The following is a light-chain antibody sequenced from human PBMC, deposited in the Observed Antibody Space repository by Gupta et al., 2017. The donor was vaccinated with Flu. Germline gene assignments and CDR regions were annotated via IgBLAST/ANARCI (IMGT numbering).Light chain of an antibody. J-gene: IGKJ5*01. Sequence: DIVMTQSPLSLPVTPGEPASISCRSSQSLLHSNGYNYLDWYLQKPGQSPQLLIYWGSNRASGVPDRFSGSGSGTDFTLKISRVEAEDVGVYYCRQGLQTPRTFGQGTRLDIK. CDR2: WGS. CDR1: QSLLHSNGYNY. V-gene: IGKV2-28*01. CDR3: RQGLQTPRT.